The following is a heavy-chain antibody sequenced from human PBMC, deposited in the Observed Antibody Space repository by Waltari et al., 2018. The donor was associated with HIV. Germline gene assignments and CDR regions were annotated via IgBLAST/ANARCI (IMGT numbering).Heavy chain of an antibody. V-gene: IGHV4-39*07. CDR3: ARVRRAGGQLHVGNWFGP. Sequence: QLQLQESGPGLVKPSETLSLTCTVPGGSISSSSYYSGWIRQSPGKGLEWIGCIYYRGSTYYNPSLKSRVTISVDTSKNQFSLKLSSVTAADTAVYYWARVRRAGGQLHVGNWFGPWGQGTLVTVAS. J-gene: IGHJ5*02. D-gene: IGHD2-2*01. CDR2: IYYRGST. CDR1: GGSISSSSYY.